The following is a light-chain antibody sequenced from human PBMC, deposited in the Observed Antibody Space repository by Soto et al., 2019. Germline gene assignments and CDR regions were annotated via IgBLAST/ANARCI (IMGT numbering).Light chain of an antibody. CDR3: QQYYSIPYT. J-gene: IGKJ2*01. V-gene: IGKV4-1*01. CDR2: SAS. CDR1: QTFLYSSNIKNY. Sequence: DIVMIQSPDSLAVSLGERATINCKSSQTFLYSSNIKNYLAWYQQKPGQSPKLLIYSASTREYGVPDRCSGSGSGTDFTLTITKLQAEDAAVYDYQQYYSIPYTFGQGTKLEIK.